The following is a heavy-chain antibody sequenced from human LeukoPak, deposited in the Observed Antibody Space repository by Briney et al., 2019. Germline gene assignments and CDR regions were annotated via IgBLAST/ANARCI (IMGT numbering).Heavy chain of an antibody. CDR3: ARAYCSGGSCPNGINV. CDR2: INSGGSGT. Sequence: PGGSLRLSCAASGFAFSSNWMHWVRQTPGKGLVWVSRINSGGSGTSYADSVEGRFTISRDNAKNTLYLQMNSLRAEDTAVYYCARAYCSGGSCPNGINVWGQGTTVTVSS. CDR1: GFAFSSNW. J-gene: IGHJ6*02. D-gene: IGHD2-15*01. V-gene: IGHV3-74*01.